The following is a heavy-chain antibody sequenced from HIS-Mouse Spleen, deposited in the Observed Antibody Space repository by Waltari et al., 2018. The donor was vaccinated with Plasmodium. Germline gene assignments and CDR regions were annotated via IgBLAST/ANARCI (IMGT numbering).Heavy chain of an antibody. CDR2: ISSSSSYI. CDR3: ARDPPLSITGDLDAFDI. CDR1: GFTFSSYT. J-gene: IGHJ3*02. D-gene: IGHD7-27*01. Sequence: EVQLVESGGGLVKPGGSLRLSCAASGFTFSSYTMNWVRHAPGKGLEWVSSISSSSSYIYYADSVKGRFTISRDNAKNSLYLQMNSLRAEDTAVYYCARDPPLSITGDLDAFDIWGQGTMVTVSS. V-gene: IGHV3-21*01.